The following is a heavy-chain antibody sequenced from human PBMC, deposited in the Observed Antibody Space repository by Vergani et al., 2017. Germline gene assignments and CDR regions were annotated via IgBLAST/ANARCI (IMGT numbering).Heavy chain of an antibody. CDR2: ISYDGSNK. CDR3: ARVRAPGIAAAGDFGY. CDR1: GFTFSSYA. Sequence: QVQLVESGGGVVQPGRSLRLSCAASGFTFSSYAMHWVRQAPGKGLEWVAVISYDGSNKYYADSVKGRFTISRDNSKNTLYLQMNSLRAEDTAVYYCARVRAPGIAAAGDFGYWGQGTLVTVSS. V-gene: IGHV3-30*04. J-gene: IGHJ4*02. D-gene: IGHD6-13*01.